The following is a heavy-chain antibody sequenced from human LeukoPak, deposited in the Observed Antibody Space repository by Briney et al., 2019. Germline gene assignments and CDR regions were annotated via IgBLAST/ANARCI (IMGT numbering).Heavy chain of an antibody. V-gene: IGHV3-66*01. J-gene: IGHJ4*02. CDR2: IYSGGST. CDR3: ARELAL. D-gene: IGHD3-3*02. Sequence: PGGSLRLSCAASGVTVSNNYMNRVRQAPGKGLEWVSVIYSGGSTYYADSVKGRFTISRDNSKNTLYLQMNSLRAEDTAVYYCARELALWGQGTLVSVSS. CDR1: GVTVSNNY.